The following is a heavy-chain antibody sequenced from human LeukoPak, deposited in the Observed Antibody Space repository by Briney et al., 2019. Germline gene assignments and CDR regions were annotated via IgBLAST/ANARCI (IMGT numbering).Heavy chain of an antibody. CDR1: GGTFSSYA. J-gene: IGHJ6*02. V-gene: IGHV1-69*04. CDR3: AGPSVVQNYYYYGMDV. CDR2: IIPIFGIA. D-gene: IGHD1-1*01. Sequence: VASVKVSCKASGGTFSSYAISWVRQAPGQGLEWMGRIIPIFGIANYAQKFQGRVTITADKSTSTAYMELSSLRSEDTAVYYCAGPSVVQNYYYYGMDVWAKGPRSPSP.